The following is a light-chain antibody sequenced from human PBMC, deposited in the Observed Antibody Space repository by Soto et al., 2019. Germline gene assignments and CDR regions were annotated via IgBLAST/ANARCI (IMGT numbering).Light chain of an antibody. CDR2: GAS. CDR1: QSVRSD. CDR3: QQYNNWPPLT. J-gene: IGKJ4*01. Sequence: EIVLTQSPATLSVSPVERATLSCRASQSVRSDLAWYQQKPGQTPRLLIYGASSRATGIPARFSGSGSGTEFTLNIRSLQSEDSAVYYWQQYNNWPPLTFGGGTKVEIK. V-gene: IGKV3-15*01.